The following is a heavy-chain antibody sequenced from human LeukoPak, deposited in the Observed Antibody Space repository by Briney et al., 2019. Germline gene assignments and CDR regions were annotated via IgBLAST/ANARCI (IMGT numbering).Heavy chain of an antibody. CDR2: ISGSGGST. CDR1: GFTFSSYA. D-gene: IGHD3-22*01. CDR3: ARHKSYDSSGYYGYFRY. J-gene: IGHJ4*02. V-gene: IGHV3-23*01. Sequence: GGSLRLSCAASGFTFSSYAMSWVRQAPGKGLEWVSAISGSGGSTYYADSVKGRFTISRDNAKNSLYLQMNSLRAEDTAVYYCARHKSYDSSGYYGYFRYWGQGTLVTVSS.